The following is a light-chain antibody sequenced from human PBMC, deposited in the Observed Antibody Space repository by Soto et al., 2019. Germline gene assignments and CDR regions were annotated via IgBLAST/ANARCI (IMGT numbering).Light chain of an antibody. CDR2: GNS. J-gene: IGLJ3*02. CDR3: QSYDSSLSAVV. V-gene: IGLV1-40*01. CDR1: SPNIGADYD. Sequence: QLVLTQPPSVSGAPGQTVTISCTGSSPNIGADYDVHWYQQLPGTAPKLLIYGNSNRPSGVPDRFSGSKSGTSASLAITGLQAEDEADYYCQSYDSSLSAVVFGGGTKLTVL.